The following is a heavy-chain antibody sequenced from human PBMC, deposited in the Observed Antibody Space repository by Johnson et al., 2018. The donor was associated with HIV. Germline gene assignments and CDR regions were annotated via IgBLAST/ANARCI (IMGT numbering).Heavy chain of an antibody. D-gene: IGHD3-22*01. Sequence: QVQLVESGGGLVKPGGSLRLSCVASGFTFSDYYMTWIRQAPGKGLEWLSYISSGGTTIYYSDSVKGRFTISRDNAKNSLYLQMNSLRAEDTALYYCARIIIEYYYESSGGAFDIWGQGTMVTVSS. CDR2: ISSGGTTI. CDR3: ARIIIEYYYESSGGAFDI. J-gene: IGHJ3*02. CDR1: GFTFSDYY. V-gene: IGHV3-11*01.